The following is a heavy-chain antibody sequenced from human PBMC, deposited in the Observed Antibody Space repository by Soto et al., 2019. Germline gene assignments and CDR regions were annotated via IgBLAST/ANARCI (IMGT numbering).Heavy chain of an antibody. CDR3: ARAVSWGDYYDSRGYPVHRKPRWFDT. J-gene: IGHJ5*02. CDR1: GYRFPSYW. V-gene: IGHV5-51*01. Sequence: PGESLKISCKGSGYRFPSYWIGWVRQMPGKGLEWMGIIYPGDSDTRYSPSFQGQVTISADKSISTAYLQWSSLKASDTAMYYCARAVSWGDYYDSRGYPVHRKPRWFDTCGQGTMVTVAS. CDR2: IYPGDSDT. D-gene: IGHD3-22*01.